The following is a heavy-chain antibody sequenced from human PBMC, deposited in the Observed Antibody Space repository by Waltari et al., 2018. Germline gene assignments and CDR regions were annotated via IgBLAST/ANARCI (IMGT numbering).Heavy chain of an antibody. J-gene: IGHJ4*02. D-gene: IGHD3-22*01. CDR3: ARPSGYYFDY. CDR2: ISYDGSNK. V-gene: IGHV3-30*03. CDR1: GFTFSSYG. Sequence: QVQLVESGGGVVQPGRSLRLSCAASGFTFSSYGMHWVRQAPGKGLGWVAVISYDGSNKYYADSVKGRFTISRDNSKNTLYLQMNSLRAEDTAVYYCARPSGYYFDYWGQGTLVTVSS.